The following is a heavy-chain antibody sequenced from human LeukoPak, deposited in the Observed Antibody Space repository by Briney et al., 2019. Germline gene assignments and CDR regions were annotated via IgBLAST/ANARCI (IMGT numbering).Heavy chain of an antibody. D-gene: IGHD3-10*01. V-gene: IGHV3-30*02. J-gene: IGHJ5*02. CDR2: IRYDGSNK. CDR3: AKGGMWFGDPVPFDP. Sequence: TGGSLRLSCAASGFTLSNAWMNWVRQAPGKGLEWVAFIRYDGSNKYYADSVKGRFTISRDNSKNTLYLQMNSLRAEDTAVYYCAKGGMWFGDPVPFDPWGQGTLVTVSS. CDR1: GFTLSNAW.